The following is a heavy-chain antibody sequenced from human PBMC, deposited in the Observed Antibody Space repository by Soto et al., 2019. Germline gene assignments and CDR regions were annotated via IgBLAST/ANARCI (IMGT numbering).Heavy chain of an antibody. D-gene: IGHD2-2*01. CDR3: ARVPDY. J-gene: IGHJ4*02. V-gene: IGHV4-30-2*01. CDR2: MYHSGST. CDR1: GCTFDDYA. Sequence: LRLSCAASGCTFDDYAMHWIRQPPGKGLEWIGYMYHSGSTYYNPSLKSRVTISVDRSKNQFSLKLSSVTAADTAVYYCARVPDYWGQGILVTVSS.